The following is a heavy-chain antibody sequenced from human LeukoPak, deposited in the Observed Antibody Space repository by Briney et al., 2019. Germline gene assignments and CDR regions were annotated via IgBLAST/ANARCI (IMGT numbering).Heavy chain of an antibody. Sequence: PSETLSRTCTVSGGSISSYYWSWIRQPPGKGLEWIGYIYYSGSTNYNPSLKSRVTISVDTSKNQFSLKLSSVTAADTAVYYCARDDGTAIDYWGQGTLVTVSS. J-gene: IGHJ4*02. CDR1: GGSISSYY. CDR2: IYYSGST. D-gene: IGHD5-18*01. V-gene: IGHV4-59*01. CDR3: ARDDGTAIDY.